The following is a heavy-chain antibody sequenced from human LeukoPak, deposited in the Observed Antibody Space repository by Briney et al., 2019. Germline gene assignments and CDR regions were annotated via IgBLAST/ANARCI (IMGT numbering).Heavy chain of an antibody. CDR2: IKQDGSEK. CDR3: ARRWYSSTRNNYYYYYMDV. CDR1: GFTFSTYW. D-gene: IGHD6-13*01. V-gene: IGHV3-7*01. J-gene: IGHJ6*03. Sequence: GGSLRLSCAASGFTFSTYWMSWVRQAPGKGLEWVANIKQDGSEKYYVDSVKGRFTISRDNAKNSLYLQMNSLRAEDTAVYYCARRWYSSTRNNYYYYYMDVWGKGPAVTVSS.